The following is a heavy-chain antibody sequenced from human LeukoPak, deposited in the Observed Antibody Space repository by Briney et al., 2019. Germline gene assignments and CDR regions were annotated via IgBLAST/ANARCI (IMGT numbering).Heavy chain of an antibody. Sequence: PSETLSLTCAVSAGSISSGSYYWSWIRQPAGKGLEWIGRIYTSGSTNYNPSLKSRVTISVDTSKNQFSLKLSSVTAADTAVYYCARGYYDILTRQNWFDPWGQGTLVTVSS. CDR1: AGSISSGSYY. CDR3: ARGYYDILTRQNWFDP. D-gene: IGHD3-9*01. J-gene: IGHJ5*02. CDR2: IYTSGST. V-gene: IGHV4-61*02.